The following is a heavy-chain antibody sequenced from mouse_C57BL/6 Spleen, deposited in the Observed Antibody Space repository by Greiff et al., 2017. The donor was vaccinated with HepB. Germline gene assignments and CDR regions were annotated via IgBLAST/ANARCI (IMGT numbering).Heavy chain of an antibody. CDR2: IYPGGGYT. Sequence: VMLVESGAELVRPGTSVKMSCKASGYTFTNYWIGWAKQRPGHGLEWIGDIYPGGGYTNYNEKFKGKATLTADKSSSTAYMQFSSLTSEDSAIYYCARFTTVVGFDYWGQGTTLTVSS. J-gene: IGHJ2*01. CDR3: ARFTTVVGFDY. V-gene: IGHV1-63*01. D-gene: IGHD1-1*01. CDR1: GYTFTNYW.